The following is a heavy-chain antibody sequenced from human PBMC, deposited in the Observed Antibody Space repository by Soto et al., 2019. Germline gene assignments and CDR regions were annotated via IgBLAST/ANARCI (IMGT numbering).Heavy chain of an antibody. CDR3: ARTVGAAYYFDF. D-gene: IGHD1-26*01. V-gene: IGHV4-4*07. CDR1: GDSMTKYY. J-gene: IGHJ4*02. CDR2: VYTSGST. Sequence: QVQLQESDPGLVKPSETLSLTCTVSGDSMTKYYWSWIRQPAGKGLEWIGRVYTSGSTNYNPSLKSRVTMSIDTSNNHFSLDLRSVTAADTAVYYCARTVGAAYYFDFWGQGALVTVSS.